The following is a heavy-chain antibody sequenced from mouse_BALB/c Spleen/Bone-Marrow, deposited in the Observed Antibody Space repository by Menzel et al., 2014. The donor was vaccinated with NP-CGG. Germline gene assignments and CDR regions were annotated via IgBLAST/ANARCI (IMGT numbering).Heavy chain of an antibody. J-gene: IGHJ3*01. CDR1: GYTFTNSW. CDR2: INPSTDYT. CDR3: SSSRTGFPY. D-gene: IGHD4-1*01. Sequence: VQVVESGAELTKPGASVKISCKASGYTFTNSWMHWVKQRPGQGLEWIGYINPSTDYTEYDQKFKGKATLTADKSSSTAYMQLSGLTSEDSAVYYCSSSRTGFPYWGQGTLVTVSA. V-gene: IGHV1-7*01.